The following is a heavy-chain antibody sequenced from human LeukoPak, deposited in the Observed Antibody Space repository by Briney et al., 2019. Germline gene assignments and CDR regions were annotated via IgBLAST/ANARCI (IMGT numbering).Heavy chain of an antibody. CDR3: ARQDLRYYDSGGDFDY. D-gene: IGHD3-22*01. CDR2: IYYSGST. J-gene: IGHJ4*02. CDR1: GGSISSSSYY. V-gene: IGHV4-39*01. Sequence: PSETLSLTCTVPGGSISSSSYYWGWIRQPPGKGLEWIGSIYYSGSTYYNLSLKSRVTISVDTSKNQFSLKLSSVTAADTAVYYCARQDLRYYDSGGDFDYWGQGTLVTVSS.